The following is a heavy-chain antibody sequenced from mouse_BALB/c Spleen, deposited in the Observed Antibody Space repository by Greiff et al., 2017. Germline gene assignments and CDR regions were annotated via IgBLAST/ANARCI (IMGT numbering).Heavy chain of an antibody. V-gene: IGHV14-3*02. Sequence: VQLQQSGAELVKPGASVKLSCTASGFNIKDTYMHWVKQRPEQGLEWIGRIDPANGNTKYDPKFQGKATITADTSSNTAYLQLSSLTSEDTAVYYCARDGYDDGYAMDYWGQGTSVTVSS. J-gene: IGHJ4*01. CDR3: ARDGYDDGYAMDY. D-gene: IGHD2-2*01. CDR1: GFNIKDTY. CDR2: IDPANGNT.